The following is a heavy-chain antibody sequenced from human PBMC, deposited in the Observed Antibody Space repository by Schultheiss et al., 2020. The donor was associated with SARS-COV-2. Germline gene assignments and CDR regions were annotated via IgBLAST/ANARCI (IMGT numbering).Heavy chain of an antibody. Sequence: SETLSLTCTVSGGSISSYYWSWIRQHPGKGLEWIGYIYYSGSTYYNPSLKSRVTISVDKSKNQFSLKLSSVTAADTAVYYCARASNGDTQYYWGQGTLVTVSS. CDR3: ARASNGDTQYY. D-gene: IGHD4-17*01. J-gene: IGHJ4*02. CDR1: GGSISSYY. V-gene: IGHV4-59*12. CDR2: IYYSGST.